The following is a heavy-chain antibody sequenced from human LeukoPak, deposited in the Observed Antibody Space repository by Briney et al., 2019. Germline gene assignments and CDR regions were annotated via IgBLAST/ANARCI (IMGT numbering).Heavy chain of an antibody. V-gene: IGHV3-64D*06. Sequence: PGGSLRLSCSASGFTFSSYAMHWVRQAPGKGLEYVSAISSNGGSTYYADSVKGRFTISRDNSKNTLYLQMSSLRAEDTAVYYCARVDAISSSSEMSYWGQGTLVTVSS. J-gene: IGHJ4*02. CDR3: ARVDAISSSSEMSY. D-gene: IGHD6-6*01. CDR2: ISSNGGST. CDR1: GFTFSSYA.